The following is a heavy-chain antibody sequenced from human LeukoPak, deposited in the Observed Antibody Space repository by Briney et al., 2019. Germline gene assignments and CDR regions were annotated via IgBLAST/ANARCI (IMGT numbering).Heavy chain of an antibody. CDR1: GGSISSYY. CDR2: IYYSGST. J-gene: IGHJ5*02. Sequence: SETLSLTCTVSGGSISSYYWSWIRQPPGKGLEWIGYIYYSGSTNYNPSLKSRVTISVDTSKNQFSLKLASVAAADTAVYYCSREPRRGGWFDPWGQGILVTVSS. V-gene: IGHV4-59*12. CDR3: SREPRRGGWFDP.